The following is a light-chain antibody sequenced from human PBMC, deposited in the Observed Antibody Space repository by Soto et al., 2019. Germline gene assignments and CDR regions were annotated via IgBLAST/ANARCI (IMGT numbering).Light chain of an antibody. CDR2: DAS. Sequence: DIQMTQSPSSLSASVGDRVTITCQASQDISNYLNWYQQKLGKAPKLLIYDASNLETGVPSRFSGSGSGSDFTLTISTLQPDDSATYYCQQYNSHSRTFGQGTKVDIK. J-gene: IGKJ1*01. CDR3: QQYNSHSRT. CDR1: QDISNY. V-gene: IGKV1-33*01.